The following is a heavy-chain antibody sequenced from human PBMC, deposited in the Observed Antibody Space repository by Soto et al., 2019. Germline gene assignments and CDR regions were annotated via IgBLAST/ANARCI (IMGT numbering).Heavy chain of an antibody. J-gene: IGHJ6*02. Sequence: KPSETLSLTCTVSGGSISSYYWSWVRQPPGKGLEWIGYIYYSGSTNYNPSLKSRVTISVDTSKNQFSLKLSSVTAADTAVYYCARLRGSHYYYGMDVWGQGTTVTVSS. CDR2: IYYSGST. CDR1: GGSISSYY. V-gene: IGHV4-59*01. CDR3: ARLRGSHYYYGMDV. D-gene: IGHD3-10*01.